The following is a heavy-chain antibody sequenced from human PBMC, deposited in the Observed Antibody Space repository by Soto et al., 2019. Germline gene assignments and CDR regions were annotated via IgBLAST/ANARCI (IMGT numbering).Heavy chain of an antibody. CDR1: GGSISSGDYY. V-gene: IGHV4-30-4*01. D-gene: IGHD3-10*01. J-gene: IGHJ4*02. CDR2: IYYSGST. CDR3: ARVGGFGATTIDY. Sequence: QVQLQESGPGLVKPSQTLSLTCTVSGGSISSGDYYWSWIRQPPGKGLEWIGYIYYSGSTYYNPSLESRVTISVDTSKNQFSLNRSSVTAADTAVYCCARVGGFGATTIDYWGQGTLVTVSS.